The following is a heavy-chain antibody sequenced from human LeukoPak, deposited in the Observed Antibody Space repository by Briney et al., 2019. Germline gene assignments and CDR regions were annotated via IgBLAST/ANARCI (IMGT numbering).Heavy chain of an antibody. CDR3: ARDRNYYGSGSYPRAGYFQH. CDR2: INHSGST. D-gene: IGHD3-10*01. Sequence: SETLSLTCAVYGGSFSGYYWSWIRQPPGKGLEWIGEINHSGSTNYNPSLKSRVTISVDTSKNQFSLKLSSVTAADTAVYYCARDRNYYGSGSYPRAGYFQHWGQGTLVTVSP. V-gene: IGHV4-34*01. CDR1: GGSFSGYY. J-gene: IGHJ1*01.